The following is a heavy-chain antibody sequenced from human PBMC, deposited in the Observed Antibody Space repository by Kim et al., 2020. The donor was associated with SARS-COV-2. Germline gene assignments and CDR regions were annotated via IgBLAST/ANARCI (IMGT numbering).Heavy chain of an antibody. CDR3: ARAVYFGDWFDP. D-gene: IGHD3-16*01. J-gene: IGHJ5*02. Sequence: NYSPTLKSRVTISVETSKNQFSLKLGSVTAADTAVYYCARAVYFGDWFDPWGQGTLVTVSS. V-gene: IGHV4-59*01.